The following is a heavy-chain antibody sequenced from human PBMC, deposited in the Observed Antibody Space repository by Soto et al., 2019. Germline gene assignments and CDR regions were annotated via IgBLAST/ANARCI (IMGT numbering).Heavy chain of an antibody. CDR1: GLTFSSYG. Sequence: QVQLMESGGGVVQPGRSLRLSCAASGLTFSSYGMHWVGQAPGKGLEGVAVISYDGSNKYYADSVKGRFTISRDNSKNTLYLQMNSLRAEDTAVYYCAKSRYFDRDRTYYYDMDVWGQGTTVTVSS. CDR3: AKSRYFDRDRTYYYDMDV. D-gene: IGHD3-9*01. J-gene: IGHJ6*02. V-gene: IGHV3-30*18. CDR2: ISYDGSNK.